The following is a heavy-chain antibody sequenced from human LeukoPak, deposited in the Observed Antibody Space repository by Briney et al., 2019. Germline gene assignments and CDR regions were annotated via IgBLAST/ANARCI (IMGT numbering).Heavy chain of an antibody. D-gene: IGHD6-13*01. CDR3: ARDFPHPTYSSS. V-gene: IGHV4-39*07. J-gene: IGHJ4*02. Sequence: SETLSLTCTVSGGSISSSSYYWGWIRQPPGKGLEWIGSIYYSGSTYYNPSLKSRVTISVDTSKNQFSLKLSSVTAADTAVYYCARDFPHPTYSSSWGQGTLVTVSS. CDR1: GGSISSSSYY. CDR2: IYYSGST.